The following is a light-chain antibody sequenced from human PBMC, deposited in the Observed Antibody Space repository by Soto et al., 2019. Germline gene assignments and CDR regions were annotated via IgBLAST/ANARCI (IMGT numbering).Light chain of an antibody. V-gene: IGKV1-39*01. J-gene: IGKJ1*01. Sequence: DIQMTQSLSSLSASVGDRVTITCRISQSISIFLNWYQQKPGKAPKLLINAASSLQSGVPSRFSGSGSGTDFTLTISSLQPEDFATYYCQQTYSAPRTFGQGTRVEIK. CDR3: QQTYSAPRT. CDR1: QSISIF. CDR2: AAS.